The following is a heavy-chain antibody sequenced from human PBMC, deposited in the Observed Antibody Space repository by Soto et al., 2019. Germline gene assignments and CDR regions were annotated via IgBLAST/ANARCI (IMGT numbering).Heavy chain of an antibody. CDR1: GFTFSSYG. J-gene: IGHJ6*02. CDR3: ARDHPYSGSLGYYGMDV. Sequence: QVQLVESGGGVVQPGRSLRLSCAASGFTFSSYGMHWVRQAPGKGLEWVAVIWYDGSNKYYADSVKGRFTISRDNSKNTLYLQMNSLRAEDMAVYYCARDHPYSGSLGYYGMDVWGQGTTVTVSS. D-gene: IGHD1-26*01. V-gene: IGHV3-33*01. CDR2: IWYDGSNK.